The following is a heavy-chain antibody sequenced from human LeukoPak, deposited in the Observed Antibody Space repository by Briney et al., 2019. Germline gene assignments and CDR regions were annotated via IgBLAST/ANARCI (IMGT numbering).Heavy chain of an antibody. V-gene: IGHV4-59*01. CDR3: ARSGYSSSWYPIYYYYGMDV. CDR2: IYYSGST. J-gene: IGHJ6*02. D-gene: IGHD6-13*01. Sequence: SETLSLTCTVSGGPISSYYWSWIRQPPGKGLEWIGYIYYSGSTNYNPSLKSRVTISVDTSKNQFSLKLSSVTAADTAVYYCARSGYSSSWYPIYYYYGMDVWGQGTTVTVSS. CDR1: GGPISSYY.